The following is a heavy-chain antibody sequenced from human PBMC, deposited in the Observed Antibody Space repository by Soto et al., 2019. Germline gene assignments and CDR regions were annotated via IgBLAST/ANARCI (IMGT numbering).Heavy chain of an antibody. D-gene: IGHD5-12*01. J-gene: IGHJ4*02. CDR2: MNPNSGNT. V-gene: IGHV1-8*01. CDR1: GYPFSRYE. Sequence: ASVKVSCKASGYPFSRYEINWVRQATGQGLEWMGWMNPNSGNTGYAQKFQGRATMTRNTSISPAYMELSSLRSEDTAVYYCMWLEQSFDYVCQETLDNASS. CDR3: MWLEQSFDY.